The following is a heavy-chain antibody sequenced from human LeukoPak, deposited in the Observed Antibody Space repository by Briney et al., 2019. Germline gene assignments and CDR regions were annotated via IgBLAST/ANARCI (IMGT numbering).Heavy chain of an antibody. Sequence: SETLSLTCTVSGYSISSGYYWGWIRQPPGKGLEWIGSIYHSGSTYYNPSLKSRVIISADTSKNQFSLKLSSVTAADTAVYYCARGGIVGSRTNWFDPWGQGILVTVSS. J-gene: IGHJ5*02. CDR3: ARGGIVGSRTNWFDP. V-gene: IGHV4-38-2*02. D-gene: IGHD1-26*01. CDR2: IYHSGST. CDR1: GYSISSGYY.